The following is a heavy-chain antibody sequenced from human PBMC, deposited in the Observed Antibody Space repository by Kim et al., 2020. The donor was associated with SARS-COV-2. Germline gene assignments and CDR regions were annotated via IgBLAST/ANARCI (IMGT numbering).Heavy chain of an antibody. J-gene: IGHJ4*02. CDR2: INSANGDT. CDR3: ARDRDVEATMFLEY. CDR1: GYRFTNYA. V-gene: IGHV1-3*01. D-gene: IGHD3-10*02. Sequence: ASVKVSCKTSGYRFTNYAIHWVRQGPGQRPEWMGWINSANGDTTYSQRFQGRLSITRDTSATTIYMELSRLRSEDTAVYYCARDRDVEATMFLEYWGQGTLVTVSS.